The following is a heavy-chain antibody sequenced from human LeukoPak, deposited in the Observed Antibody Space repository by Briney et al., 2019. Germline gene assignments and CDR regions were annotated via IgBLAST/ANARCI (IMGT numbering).Heavy chain of an antibody. Sequence: GGSLRLSYTASRFTFSNYTMKWVRQAPGKGLKWVSFISSCSSNIHYADSLKGRFTISRDNAKNSLDLQVNSLRAEDTAVYYCAKDKYSSSRSSHFDYWGQGTLVTVSS. CDR1: RFTFSNYT. J-gene: IGHJ4*02. V-gene: IGHV3-21*01. CDR3: AKDKYSSSRSSHFDY. CDR2: ISSCSSNI. D-gene: IGHD6-13*01.